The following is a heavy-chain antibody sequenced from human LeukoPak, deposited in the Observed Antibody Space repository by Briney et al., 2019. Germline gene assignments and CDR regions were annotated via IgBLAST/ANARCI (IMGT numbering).Heavy chain of an antibody. J-gene: IGHJ3*02. D-gene: IGHD3-22*01. CDR1: GFTFSTYN. V-gene: IGHV4-59*08. CDR2: IYYSGST. Sequence: GSLRLSCAASGFTFSTYNMNWVRQAPWKGLEWIGYIYYSGSTNYNPSLKSRVTISVDTSKNQFSLKLSSVTAADTAVYYCARALTHDSSGSDAFDIWGQGTMVTVSS. CDR3: ARALTHDSSGSDAFDI.